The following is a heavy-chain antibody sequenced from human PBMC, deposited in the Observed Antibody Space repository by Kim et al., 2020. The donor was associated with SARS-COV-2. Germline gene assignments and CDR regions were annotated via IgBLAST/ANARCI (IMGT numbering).Heavy chain of an antibody. CDR3: AREMIAARSGPDY. V-gene: IGHV3-33*01. D-gene: IGHD6-6*01. J-gene: IGHJ4*02. Sequence: YGGSVKGRFTISRDNSKNTLYLQMNSLRAEDTAVYYCAREMIAARSGPDYWGQGTLVTVSS.